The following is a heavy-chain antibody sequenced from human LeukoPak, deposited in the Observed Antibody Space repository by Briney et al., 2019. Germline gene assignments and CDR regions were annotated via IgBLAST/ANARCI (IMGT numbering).Heavy chain of an antibody. D-gene: IGHD4-17*01. V-gene: IGHV3-30*02. CDR1: GFTFSSYG. CDR3: AKVGPEYGHYFDY. J-gene: IGHJ4*02. CDR2: IRYDGSNK. Sequence: GGSLRLSCAASGFTFSSYGMHWVRQAPGKGREWVAFIRYDGSNKYYADSVKGRFTISRDNSKNTLYLQMNSLRAEDTAVYYCAKVGPEYGHYFDYWGQGTLVTVSS.